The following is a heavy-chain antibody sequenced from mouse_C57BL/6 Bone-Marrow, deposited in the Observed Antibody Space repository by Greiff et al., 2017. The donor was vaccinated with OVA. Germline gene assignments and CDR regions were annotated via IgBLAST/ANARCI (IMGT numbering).Heavy chain of an antibody. CDR3: THYGSSYGWFAY. V-gene: IGHV14-4*01. CDR1: GFNITDDY. Sequence: EVKLQQSGAELVRPGASVKLSCTASGFNITDDYMHWVKQRPEQGLEWIGWIDPENGDTEYASKFQGKATITADTSSNTAYLQLSSLTSEDTAVYYCTHYGSSYGWFAYWGQGTLVTVSA. J-gene: IGHJ3*01. CDR2: IDPENGDT. D-gene: IGHD1-1*01.